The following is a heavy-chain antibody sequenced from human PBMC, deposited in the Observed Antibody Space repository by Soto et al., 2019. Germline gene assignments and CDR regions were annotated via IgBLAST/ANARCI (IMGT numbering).Heavy chain of an antibody. Sequence: QITLKESGPTLVKPTQTLTLTCTLSGVSVSTTGVGVAWIRQPPGKALECLALIYWNDDEHYSPSLKSRLTISKDISKNQVVLTMANMDPVDAATYYCARRLWDSSGWHPFDSWGQGALVTVSS. CDR3: ARRLWDSSGWHPFDS. V-gene: IGHV2-5*01. D-gene: IGHD6-19*01. CDR1: GVSVSTTGVG. J-gene: IGHJ4*02. CDR2: IYWNDDE.